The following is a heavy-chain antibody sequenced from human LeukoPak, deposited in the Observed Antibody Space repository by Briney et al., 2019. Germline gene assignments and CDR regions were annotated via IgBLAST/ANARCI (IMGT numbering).Heavy chain of an antibody. Sequence: SETLSLTCTVSGGSISSYYWSWIRQPPGKGLEWIAYIYYTGSTNYNPSLESRVTISVDTSKHQFSLRLSSVTAADTAVYYCARLTVTTAIDYWGQGTLVTVSS. V-gene: IGHV4-59*01. CDR3: ARLTVTTAIDY. CDR2: IYYTGST. CDR1: GGSISSYY. D-gene: IGHD4-17*01. J-gene: IGHJ4*02.